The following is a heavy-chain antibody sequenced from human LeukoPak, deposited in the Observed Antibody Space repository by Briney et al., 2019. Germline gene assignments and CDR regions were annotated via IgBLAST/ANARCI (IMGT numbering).Heavy chain of an antibody. V-gene: IGHV3-7*01. Sequence: PGGSLRLSCAASGFTFTTYWMSWVRQAPGKGLEWVANIKQDGSENYHVDSVKGRFTISRDNAKNSLYLQMNSLRAEDTAVYYCARDLFDFYYGSGATIDYWGQGALVTVSS. CDR3: ARDLFDFYYGSGATIDY. CDR1: GFTFTTYW. D-gene: IGHD3-10*01. J-gene: IGHJ4*02. CDR2: IKQDGSEN.